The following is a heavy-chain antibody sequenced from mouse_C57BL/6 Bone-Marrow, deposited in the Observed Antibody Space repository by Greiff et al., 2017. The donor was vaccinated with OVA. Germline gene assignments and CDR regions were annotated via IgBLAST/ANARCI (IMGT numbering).Heavy chain of an antibody. V-gene: IGHV1-61*01. CDR3: ARAFYYGNLTWFAY. CDR1: GYTFTSYW. CDR2: IYPSDSET. J-gene: IGHJ3*01. D-gene: IGHD2-1*01. Sequence: QVQLQQPGAELVRPGSSVKLSCKASGYTFTSYWMDWVKQRPGQGLEWIGNIYPSDSETHYNQKFKDKATLTVDKSSSTAYMQLSSLTSEDSAVYYCARAFYYGNLTWFAYWGQGTLVTVSA.